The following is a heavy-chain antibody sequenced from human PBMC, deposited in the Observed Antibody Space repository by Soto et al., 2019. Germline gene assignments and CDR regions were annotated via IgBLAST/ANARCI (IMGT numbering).Heavy chain of an antibody. Sequence: SVKVSCKASGGTFSSYAISWVRQAPGQGLEWMGGIIPIFGTANYAQKFQGRVTITADESTSTAYMELSSLRSEDTAEYYCARVESGERHYYYYYGMDVWGQGTTVTVSS. CDR3: ARVESGERHYYYYYGMDV. V-gene: IGHV1-69*13. CDR1: GGTFSSYA. CDR2: IIPIFGTA. J-gene: IGHJ6*02.